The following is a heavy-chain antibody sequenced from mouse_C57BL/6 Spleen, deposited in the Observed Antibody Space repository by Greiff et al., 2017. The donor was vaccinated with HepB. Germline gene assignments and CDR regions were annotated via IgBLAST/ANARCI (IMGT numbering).Heavy chain of an antibody. CDR2: IYPGSGST. V-gene: IGHV1-55*01. CDR1: GYTFTSYW. CDR3: ARRYGSSSYYAMDY. J-gene: IGHJ4*01. Sequence: QVQLQQPGAELVKPGASVKMSCKASGYTFTSYWITWVKQRPGQGLEWIGDIYPGSGSTNYNEKFKSKATLTVDTSSSTAYMQLSSLTSEDSAFYYCARRYGSSSYYAMDYWGQGTSVTVSS. D-gene: IGHD1-1*01.